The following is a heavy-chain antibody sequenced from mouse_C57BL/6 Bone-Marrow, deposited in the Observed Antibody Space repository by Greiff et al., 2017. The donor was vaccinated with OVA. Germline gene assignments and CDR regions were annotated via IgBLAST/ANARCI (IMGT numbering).Heavy chain of an antibody. CDR1: GYTFTSYW. Sequence: QVQLQQPGAELVRPGTSVKLSCKASGYTFTSYWMHWVKQRPGQGLEWIGVIDPSDSYTNYNQKFKGKATLTVDTSSSTAYMQLSSLTSEDSAVYYCARWAYYGPFAYWGQGTLVTVPA. CDR3: ARWAYYGPFAY. V-gene: IGHV1-59*01. D-gene: IGHD1-1*01. J-gene: IGHJ3*01. CDR2: IDPSDSYT.